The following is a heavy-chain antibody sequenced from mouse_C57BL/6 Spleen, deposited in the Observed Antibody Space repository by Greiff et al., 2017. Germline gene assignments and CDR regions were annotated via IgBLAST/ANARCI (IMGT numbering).Heavy chain of an antibody. CDR1: GFTFTDYY. J-gene: IGHJ2*01. V-gene: IGHV7-3*01. Sequence: EVKLVVSGGGLVQPGGSLSLSCAASGFTFTDYYMSWVRQPPGKALEWLGFIRNKANGYTTEYSASGKGRFTISRDNSQSILYLQMNALRAEDSATYYCARSFYDYDFDHWGQGTTHTGSS. CDR2: IRNKANGYTT. D-gene: IGHD2-4*01. CDR3: ARSFYDYDFDH.